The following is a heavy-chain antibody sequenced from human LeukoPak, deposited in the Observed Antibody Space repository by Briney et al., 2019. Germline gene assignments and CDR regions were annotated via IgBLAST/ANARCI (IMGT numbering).Heavy chain of an antibody. CDR3: ARGPWALVVPAAMKYYYYYGMDV. V-gene: IGHV1-8*01. Sequence: ASVKVSCKASGYTFTSYDINWVRQATGQGLEWMGWVNPNSGNTGYAQKFQGRVTMTRNTSISTAYMELSSLRSEDTAVYYCARGPWALVVPAAMKYYYYYGMDVWGQGATVTVSS. J-gene: IGHJ6*02. CDR1: GYTFTSYD. D-gene: IGHD2-2*01. CDR2: VNPNSGNT.